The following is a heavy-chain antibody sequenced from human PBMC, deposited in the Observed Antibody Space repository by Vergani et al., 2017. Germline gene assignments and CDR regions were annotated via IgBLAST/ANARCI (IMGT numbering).Heavy chain of an antibody. CDR1: GYTFTSYG. J-gene: IGHJ5*02. V-gene: IGHV1-18*01. CDR3: ARVRSQYDILTGYGDWFDP. Sequence: QVQLVQSGAEVKKPGASVKVSCKASGYTFTSYGISWVRQAPGQGLEWMGWISAYNGNTNYAQKLQGRVTMTTDTSTSTAYMELRSLRSDDTAVYYCARVRSQYDILTGYGDWFDPWGQGTLVTVSS. CDR2: ISAYNGNT. D-gene: IGHD3-9*01.